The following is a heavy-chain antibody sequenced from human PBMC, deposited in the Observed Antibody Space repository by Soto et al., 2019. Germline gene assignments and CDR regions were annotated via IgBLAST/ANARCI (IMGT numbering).Heavy chain of an antibody. J-gene: IGHJ6*01. D-gene: IGHD6-13*01. CDR1: GFTFSSYG. Sequence: QVQLVESGGGVVQPGRSLRLSCAASGFTFSSYGMHWVRQAPGKGLEWVAVISYDGSNKYYADSVKGRFTISRDNSKNTLYLQMNSLRAEDTAVYYCAKDEQQLITYYYYGMDVW. CDR2: ISYDGSNK. V-gene: IGHV3-30*18. CDR3: AKDEQQLITYYYYGMDV.